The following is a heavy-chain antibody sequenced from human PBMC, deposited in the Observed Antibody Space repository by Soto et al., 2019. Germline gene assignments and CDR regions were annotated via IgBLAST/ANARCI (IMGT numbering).Heavy chain of an antibody. CDR1: GFTVSSNY. CDR2: IYAGGST. Sequence: RLSCAASGFTVSSNYMTWVRQAPGKGLEWVSIIYAGGSTYYADSVKGRFTLSRDNSQNTLGLHMDSLRADDTAVYYCAVHRATPGVALSNWFGPWGQGSLVTVSS. J-gene: IGHJ5*02. D-gene: IGHD3-10*01. V-gene: IGHV3-53*01. CDR3: AVHRATPGVALSNWFGP.